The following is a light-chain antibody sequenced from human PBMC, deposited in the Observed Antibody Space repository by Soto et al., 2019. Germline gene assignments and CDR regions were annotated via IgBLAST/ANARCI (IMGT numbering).Light chain of an antibody. V-gene: IGKV1D-12*01. Sequence: DIQMTQSPSSVSASVGDRVIITCRASQVISTRLAWYQQRPGKVPNLLIYDASILQSGVPSRFSGSGSGTYFTLTISSLQPEDFATYYCQQPDSFPLTFGGGTKVEIK. CDR1: QVISTR. J-gene: IGKJ4*01. CDR3: QQPDSFPLT. CDR2: DAS.